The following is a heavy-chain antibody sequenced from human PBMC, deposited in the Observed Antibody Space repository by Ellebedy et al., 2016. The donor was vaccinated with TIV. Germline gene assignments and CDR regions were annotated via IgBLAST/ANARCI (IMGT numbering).Heavy chain of an antibody. CDR2: IKEDGTEK. CDR3: ARGVSGFGEVAY. Sequence: GESLKISCAASGFTFNKNWMSWVRQSPGKGLEWVANIKEDGTEKYYVDSVKGRFTISRDNPKNSLYLQMNSLRAEDTAVYYCARGVSGFGEVAYWGQGTLVTVSS. D-gene: IGHD3-10*01. J-gene: IGHJ4*02. CDR1: GFTFNKNW. V-gene: IGHV3-7*04.